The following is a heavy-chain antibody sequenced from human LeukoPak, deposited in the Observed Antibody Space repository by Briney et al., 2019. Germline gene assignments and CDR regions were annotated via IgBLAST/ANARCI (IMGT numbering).Heavy chain of an antibody. Sequence: PSETLSLTCTVSGDSISSYYWSWIRQPTGKGLEWIGRIYTSGSANYNPSLNSRVTMSVDTSKNQFSLNLRSVTAADTAVYYCARGPYSGGWYSFDSWGQGTLVTVSS. V-gene: IGHV4-4*07. D-gene: IGHD6-19*01. CDR3: ARGPYSGGWYSFDS. CDR1: GDSISSYY. J-gene: IGHJ4*02. CDR2: IYTSGSA.